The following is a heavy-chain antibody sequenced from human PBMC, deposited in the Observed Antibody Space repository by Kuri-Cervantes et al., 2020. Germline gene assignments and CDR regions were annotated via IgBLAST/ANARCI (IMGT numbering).Heavy chain of an antibody. CDR1: GFSLSTSGVG. D-gene: IGHD3-22*01. J-gene: IGHJ4*02. CDR3: AYSDYYSSGHSFDF. Sequence: SGPTLVKPAQTLTLTCTFSGFSLSTSGVGVGWIRQPPGKALEWLALIYWDDDKRYSPTLSSRLIITKDTSKNQVVVTVTNMDPVDTATYYCAYSDYYSSGHSFDFWGQGTQVTVSS. CDR2: IYWDDDK. V-gene: IGHV2-5*02.